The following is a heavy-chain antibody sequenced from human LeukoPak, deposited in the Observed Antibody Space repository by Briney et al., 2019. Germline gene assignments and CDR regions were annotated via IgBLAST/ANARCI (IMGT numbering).Heavy chain of an antibody. D-gene: IGHD1-26*01. CDR3: ATGEELLPNY. V-gene: IGHV1-24*01. J-gene: IGHJ4*02. CDR2: FDPEDGET. CDR1: GYTLTELS. Sequence: ASVKVSCKVSGYTLTELSMHWVRQAPGKGLEWMGGFDPEDGETIYAQKFQGRVTMTGDTSTDTAYMELSSLRSEDTAVYYCATGEELLPNYWGQGTLVTVSS.